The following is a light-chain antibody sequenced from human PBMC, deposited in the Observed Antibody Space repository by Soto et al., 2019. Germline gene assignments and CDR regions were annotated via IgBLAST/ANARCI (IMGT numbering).Light chain of an antibody. J-gene: IGKJ5*01. V-gene: IGKV3-15*01. CDR3: QQHDNWPPIT. CDR2: GAS. CDR1: QSVSSN. Sequence: EIVMTQSPATLSVSPGDRATLSCRASQSVSSNLAWYQQKPGQAPRLLIYGASTRATGIPARFSGSGSGTEFTLTISSLQSEDFAVYYCQQHDNWPPITFGQGTRLDIK.